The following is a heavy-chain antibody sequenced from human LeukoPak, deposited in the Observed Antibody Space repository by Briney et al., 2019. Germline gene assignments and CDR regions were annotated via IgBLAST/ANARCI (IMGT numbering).Heavy chain of an antibody. Sequence: ASVKVSCKASGYTFTGYYMHWVRQAPGQGLEWMGWINPNSGGTNYAQKFQGRVTMTRDTSISTAYMELSRLRSDDTAVYYCARDPGSSGYYSGYFDYWGQGTLVTVSS. CDR2: INPNSGGT. J-gene: IGHJ4*02. CDR1: GYTFTGYY. CDR3: ARDPGSSGYYSGYFDY. D-gene: IGHD3-22*01. V-gene: IGHV1-2*02.